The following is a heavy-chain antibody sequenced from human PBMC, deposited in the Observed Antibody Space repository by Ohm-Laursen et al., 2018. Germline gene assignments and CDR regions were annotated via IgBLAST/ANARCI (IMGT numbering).Heavy chain of an antibody. Sequence: SETLSLTWTVSGGSISSYYWSWIRQPPGKGLEWIGYIYYSGSTNYNPSLKSRVTISVDTSKNQFSLKLSSVTAADTAVYYCARDFGCSSTSCTDYWGQGTLVTVSS. V-gene: IGHV4-59*12. CDR2: IYYSGST. CDR3: ARDFGCSSTSCTDY. J-gene: IGHJ4*02. CDR1: GGSISSYY. D-gene: IGHD2-2*01.